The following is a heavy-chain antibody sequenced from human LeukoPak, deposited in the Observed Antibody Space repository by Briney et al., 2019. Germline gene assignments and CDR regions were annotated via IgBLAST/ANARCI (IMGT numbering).Heavy chain of an antibody. V-gene: IGHV3-69-1*01. CDR2: ISSSYAI. Sequence: WGSLRLSCAASGFTFTAFTINWVGQAPGKGLEWVSSISSSYAIYFADSVKGRFTISRDNAKNSVYLHMNSLRAEDTAVYFCARDRHFVAFDIWGQGTMVTVSS. CDR3: ARDRHFVAFDI. J-gene: IGHJ3*02. CDR1: GFTFTAFT.